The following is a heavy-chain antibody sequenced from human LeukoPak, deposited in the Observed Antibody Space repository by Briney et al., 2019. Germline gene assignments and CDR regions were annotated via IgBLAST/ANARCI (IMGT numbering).Heavy chain of an antibody. D-gene: IGHD3-9*01. V-gene: IGHV3-23*01. CDR1: GFTFSSYG. Sequence: GGSLRLSCAASGFTFSSYGMHWVRQAPGKGLEWVSTISGSGGSTYYADSVRGRFTISRDNSKNMLYLQMNSLRAEDTALYYCAKGDYDILTGYYWQYFQHWGQGTLVTVSS. CDR2: ISGSGGST. J-gene: IGHJ1*01. CDR3: AKGDYDILTGYYWQYFQH.